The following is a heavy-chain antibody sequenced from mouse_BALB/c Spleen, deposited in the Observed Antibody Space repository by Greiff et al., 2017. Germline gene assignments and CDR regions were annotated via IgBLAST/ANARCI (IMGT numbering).Heavy chain of an antibody. CDR3: ARGWLLP. Sequence: QVQLQQPGAELVKPGASVKLSCKASGYTFTSHWMHWVKQRPGQGLEWIGEINPSNGRTNYNEKFKSKATLTVDKSSSTAYMQLSSLTSEDSAVYYCARGWLLPWGQGTTLTVSS. D-gene: IGHD2-3*01. J-gene: IGHJ2*01. CDR1: GYTFTSHW. CDR2: INPSNGRT. V-gene: IGHV1S81*02.